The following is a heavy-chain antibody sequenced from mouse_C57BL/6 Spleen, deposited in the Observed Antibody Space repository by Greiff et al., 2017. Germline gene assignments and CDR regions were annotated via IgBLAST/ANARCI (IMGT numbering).Heavy chain of an antibody. J-gene: IGHJ3*01. Sequence: EVMLVESGGDLVKPGGSLKLSCAASGFTFSSYGMSWVRQTPDKRLEWVATISSGGSYTYYPDSVKGRFTISRDNAKNTLYLQMSSLKSEDTAMYYCARRDSNYTWFACWGQGTLVTVSA. CDR1: GFTFSSYG. CDR2: ISSGGSYT. CDR3: ARRDSNYTWFAC. D-gene: IGHD2-5*01. V-gene: IGHV5-6*02.